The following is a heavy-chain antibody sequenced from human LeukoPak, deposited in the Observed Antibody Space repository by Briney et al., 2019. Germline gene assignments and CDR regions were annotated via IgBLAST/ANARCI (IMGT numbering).Heavy chain of an antibody. CDR3: ARVRGDYDILTGYPYYFDY. CDR1: GGSFSGYY. J-gene: IGHJ4*02. Sequence: SETLSLTRAVYGGSFSGYYWSWIRQPPGKGLEWIGEINHSGSTNYNPSLKSRVTISVDTSKNQFSLKLSSVTAADTAVYYCARVRGDYDILTGYPYYFDYWGQGTLVTVSS. V-gene: IGHV4-34*01. D-gene: IGHD3-9*01. CDR2: INHSGST.